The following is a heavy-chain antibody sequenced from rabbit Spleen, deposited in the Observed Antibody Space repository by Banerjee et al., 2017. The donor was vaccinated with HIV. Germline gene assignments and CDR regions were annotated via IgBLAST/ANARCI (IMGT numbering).Heavy chain of an antibody. CDR1: GFTLSSYY. CDR3: ARDGAGGSYFAL. CDR2: IDPVFGIT. V-gene: IGHV1S7*01. D-gene: IGHD8-1*01. Sequence: QLKESGGGLVQPGGSLKLSCKASGFTLSSYYMNWVRQAPGKGLEWIGYIDPVFGITYYASWVNGRFFISRENAQNTVFLQMTSLTAADTATYFCARDGAGGSYFALWGPGTLVTVS. J-gene: IGHJ4*01.